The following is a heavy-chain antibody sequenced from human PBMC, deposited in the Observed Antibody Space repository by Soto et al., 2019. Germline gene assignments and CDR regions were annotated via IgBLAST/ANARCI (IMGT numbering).Heavy chain of an antibody. CDR3: ARDPLGGTAMVLWYSDL. CDR2: ISYDGSNK. D-gene: IGHD5-18*01. J-gene: IGHJ2*01. CDR1: GFTFSSYA. V-gene: IGHV3-30-3*01. Sequence: PGGSLRLSCAASGFTFSSYAMHWVRQAPGKGLEWVAVISYDGSNKYYADSVKGRFTISRDNSKSTLYLQMNSLRAEDTAVYYCARDPLGGTAMVLWYSDLWGRGTSVPVSS.